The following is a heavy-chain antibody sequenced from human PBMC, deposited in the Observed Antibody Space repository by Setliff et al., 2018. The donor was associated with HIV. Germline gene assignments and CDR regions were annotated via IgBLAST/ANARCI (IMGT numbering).Heavy chain of an antibody. J-gene: IGHJ4*02. CDR2: ISVSGDT. D-gene: IGHD4-4*01. V-gene: IGHV4-4*07. Sequence: SETLSLTCTVSGGSVTSYYWSWIRQPAGKRLEWIGRISVSGDTNYNPSLKSRATMSLDTSKNQFSLKLNSVTAADTAMYYCARDPTTGVDYWGQGTLVTVSS. CDR1: GGSVTSYY. CDR3: ARDPTTGVDY.